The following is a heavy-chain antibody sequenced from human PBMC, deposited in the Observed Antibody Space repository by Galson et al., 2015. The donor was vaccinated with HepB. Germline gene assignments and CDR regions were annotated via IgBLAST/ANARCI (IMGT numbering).Heavy chain of an antibody. CDR1: GYSFTSYW. V-gene: IGHV5-51*01. Sequence: QSGAEVKKPGESLKISCKGSGYSFTSYWIGWVRQMPGKGLEWMGIIYPGDSDTRYSPSFQGQVTISADKSISTAYLQWSSLKASDTAMYYCASRYCSGGSCPSFGAFDIWGQGTMVTVSS. CDR2: IYPGDSDT. CDR3: ASRYCSGGSCPSFGAFDI. J-gene: IGHJ3*02. D-gene: IGHD2-15*01.